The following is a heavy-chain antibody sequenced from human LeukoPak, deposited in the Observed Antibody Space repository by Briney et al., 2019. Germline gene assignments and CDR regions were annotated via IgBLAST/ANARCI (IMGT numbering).Heavy chain of an antibody. J-gene: IGHJ4*02. Sequence: GGSLRLSCAASGLTFSSYAMHWVRQAPGKGLEWVAVISYDGSNKYNADSVKGRFTISRDNSKNTLYLQMNSLRAEDTAVYYCAREIQLWSAFDYWGQGTLVAVSS. CDR1: GLTFSSYA. V-gene: IGHV3-30*04. D-gene: IGHD5-18*01. CDR3: AREIQLWSAFDY. CDR2: ISYDGSNK.